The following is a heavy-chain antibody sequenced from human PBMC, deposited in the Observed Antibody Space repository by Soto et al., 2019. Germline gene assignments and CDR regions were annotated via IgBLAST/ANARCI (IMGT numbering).Heavy chain of an antibody. CDR1: GFTFSSYA. J-gene: IGHJ6*02. Sequence: EVQLLESGGGLVQPGGYLRLSCAASGFTFSSYAMSWVRQAPGKGLEWVSTISGSGGNAYYADSVKGRFSISRDNSKNTLRLQMNSLRDDDSAVYYCAKDGASGSYPPYYYFGMDVWGQGTTVTVSS. V-gene: IGHV3-23*01. CDR3: AKDGASGSYPPYYYFGMDV. CDR2: ISGSGGNA. D-gene: IGHD1-26*01.